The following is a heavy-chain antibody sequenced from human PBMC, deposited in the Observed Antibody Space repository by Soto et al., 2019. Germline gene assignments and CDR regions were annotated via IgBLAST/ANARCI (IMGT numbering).Heavy chain of an antibody. CDR2: INHLGSI. V-gene: IGHV4-34*01. J-gene: IGHJ6*03. CDR3: ARGGISHWAYFYYMDV. CDR1: GGSLSDYF. D-gene: IGHD2-21*01. Sequence: QVQLQQWGAGLLKPSETLSLTCVVSGGSLSDYFWSWIRQPPGMALEWIGEINHLGSINYNPSLKSRGTRSVDTSKNQFSLTLNSVTAADTATYYCARGGISHWAYFYYMDVWDRGTTVTVSS.